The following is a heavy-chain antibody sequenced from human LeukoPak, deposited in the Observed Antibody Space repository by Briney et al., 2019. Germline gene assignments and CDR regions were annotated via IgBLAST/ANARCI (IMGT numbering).Heavy chain of an antibody. V-gene: IGHV3-11*01. CDR2: SSTSGSIT. CDR1: GFTFSDYY. CDR3: AKESTVTPGNVNWFDP. D-gene: IGHD4-17*01. J-gene: IGHJ5*02. Sequence: PGGSLRLSCAASGFTFSDYYMSWIRQAPGKGLQWLAYSSTSGSITYYADSVKGRFTISRDNAKNSVYLQMNSLRAEDTAVYYCAKESTVTPGNVNWFDPWGQGTLVTVSS.